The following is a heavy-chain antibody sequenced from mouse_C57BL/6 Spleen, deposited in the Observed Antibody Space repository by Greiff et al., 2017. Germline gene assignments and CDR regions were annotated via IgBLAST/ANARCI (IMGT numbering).Heavy chain of an antibody. J-gene: IGHJ2*01. D-gene: IGHD2-12*01. CDR2: IYPGSGST. CDR1: GYTFTSYW. Sequence: QVQLQQPGAELVKPGASVKMSCKASGYTFTSYWITWVKQRPGQGLEWIGDIYPGSGSTNYNEKFKSKATLTVDTSSSTAYMQLSSLTSEDSAVYYCARSEFTTDYFDYWGQGTTLTVSS. CDR3: ARSEFTTDYFDY. V-gene: IGHV1-55*01.